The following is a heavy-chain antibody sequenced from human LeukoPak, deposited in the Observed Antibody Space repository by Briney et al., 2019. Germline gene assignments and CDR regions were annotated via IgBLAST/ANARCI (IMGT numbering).Heavy chain of an antibody. Sequence: ASVKVSCKASGYTFTNYGISWVRQAPGQGLEWMGWISAYNGNTNFAQKLQGRVTLTTDTSTSTAYMELRSLRSDDTAVYYCARGFIAPAGSLSAVDYWGQGTLVTVSS. D-gene: IGHD6-13*01. CDR3: ARGFIAPAGSLSAVDY. J-gene: IGHJ4*02. CDR1: GYTFTNYG. V-gene: IGHV1-18*04. CDR2: ISAYNGNT.